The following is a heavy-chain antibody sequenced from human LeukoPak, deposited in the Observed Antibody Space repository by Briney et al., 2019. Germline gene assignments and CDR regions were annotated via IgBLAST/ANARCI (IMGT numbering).Heavy chain of an antibody. CDR3: AKVAPLGSSWYAFNY. D-gene: IGHD6-13*01. V-gene: IGHV3-23*01. Sequence: GGSLRLSCAASGFTFNSHAMYWVRQAPGKGLEWVSGIFGSGGSSYYAESVRGRFTISRDNSKNTLSLHMNSLRAEDTAVYYCAKVAPLGSSWYAFNYWGQGTLVTVSS. CDR1: GFTFNSHA. CDR2: IFGSGGSS. J-gene: IGHJ4*02.